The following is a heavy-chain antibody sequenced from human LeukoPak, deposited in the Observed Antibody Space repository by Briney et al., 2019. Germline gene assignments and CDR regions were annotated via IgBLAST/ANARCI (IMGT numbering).Heavy chain of an antibody. J-gene: IGHJ4*02. Sequence: GGSLRLSCAASGLTFNNTWMSWVRLAPGKGLEWVGRIKSGTDGGTTEYAAPVKGRFTISRDDSENTLFLQMNSLKTEDTALYYCATTWSTRKCFDYWGRGTMVTVSS. CDR3: ATTWSTRKCFDY. CDR1: GLTFNNTW. V-gene: IGHV3-15*01. D-gene: IGHD2-2*01. CDR2: IKSGTDGGTT.